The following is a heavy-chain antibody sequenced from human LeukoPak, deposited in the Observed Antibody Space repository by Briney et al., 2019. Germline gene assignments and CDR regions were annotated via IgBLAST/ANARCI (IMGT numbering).Heavy chain of an antibody. Sequence: PSETLSLTCAVYGGSFSGYYWSWIRQPPGKGLEWIGSIYHSGSTYYNPSLKSRVTISVDTSKNQFSLKLSSVTAADTAVYYCATSDILTGGLGTAFDIWGQGTMVTVSS. D-gene: IGHD3-9*01. CDR1: GGSFSGYY. CDR2: IYHSGST. V-gene: IGHV4-34*01. J-gene: IGHJ3*02. CDR3: ATSDILTGGLGTAFDI.